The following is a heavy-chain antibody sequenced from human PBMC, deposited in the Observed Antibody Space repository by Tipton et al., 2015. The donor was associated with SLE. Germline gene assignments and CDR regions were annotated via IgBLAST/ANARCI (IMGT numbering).Heavy chain of an antibody. J-gene: IGHJ4*02. CDR3: ATSLN. CDR2: IYHSGST. V-gene: IGHV4-38-2*01. Sequence: LRLSCSASGFTFSSYSMNWVRQPPGKGLEWIGSIYHSGSTYYNPSLKSRVTISVDTSKNQFSLRLNSVTAADTAVYYCATSLNWGQGTLVTVSS. CDR1: GFTFSSYS.